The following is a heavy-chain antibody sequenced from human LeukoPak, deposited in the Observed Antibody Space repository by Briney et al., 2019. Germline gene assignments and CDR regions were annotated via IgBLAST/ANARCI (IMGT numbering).Heavy chain of an antibody. CDR2: FHPGNSDT. J-gene: IGHJ5*02. V-gene: IGHV5-51*01. CDR3: ARLPAAIPWFDP. CDR1: GYSFTSYW. Sequence: PGESLKISCKGSGYSFTSYWIAWVRQMPGKGLEWMGIFHPGNSDTIYSPSFQGQVTISADKSINTAYLQWNSLKASDTAMYYCARLPAAIPWFDPWGQGTLVTVSS. D-gene: IGHD2-2*02.